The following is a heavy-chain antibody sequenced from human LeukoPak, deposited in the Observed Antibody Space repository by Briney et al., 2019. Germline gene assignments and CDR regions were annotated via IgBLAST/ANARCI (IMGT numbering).Heavy chain of an antibody. V-gene: IGHV4-61*01. CDR1: GGSVSSGISY. CDR3: ARVPAAGTGPDY. D-gene: IGHD6-13*01. Sequence: SETLSLTCSVSGGSVSSGISYWSWIRQPPGEGLEWIAYISDSGGSDYNPSLRGRVTISLDTSKNQFSLRLTSVTAAGTAVYYGARVPAAGTGPDYWGQGTLVTVSS. J-gene: IGHJ4*02. CDR2: ISDSGGS.